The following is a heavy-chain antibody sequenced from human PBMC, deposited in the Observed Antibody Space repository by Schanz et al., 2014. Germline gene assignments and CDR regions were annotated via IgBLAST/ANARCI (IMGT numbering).Heavy chain of an antibody. CDR2: IRSKTYGATT. CDR3: TRDGLFLRGSGSYYFDY. D-gene: IGHD3-10*01. Sequence: EVQLVESGGGLVQPGRSLRLSSTASGFTFGDYAMTWVRQAPGKGLEWVGFIRSKTYGATTEYAASVKGRFTISRDDSKSIAYLQMNSLKTEDTAVYYCTRDGLFLRGSGSYYFDYWGQGTLVTVSS. V-gene: IGHV3-49*04. CDR1: GFTFGDYA. J-gene: IGHJ4*02.